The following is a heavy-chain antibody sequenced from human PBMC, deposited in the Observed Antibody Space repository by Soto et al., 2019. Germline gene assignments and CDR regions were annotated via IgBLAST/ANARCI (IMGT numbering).Heavy chain of an antibody. CDR1: GFTFSSYW. CDR2: IKQDGSEK. Sequence: EVQLVESGGGLVQPGGSLRLSCAASGFTFSSYWMSWVRQAPGKGLEWVANIKQDGSEKYYVDAVKGRFTISRDNAKNTLYLQMNSLRAEDTAVYYCARDVGVEDCSSTSCYGHYYYYGMDVWGQGTTVTVSS. J-gene: IGHJ6*02. V-gene: IGHV3-7*05. D-gene: IGHD2-2*01. CDR3: ARDVGVEDCSSTSCYGHYYYYGMDV.